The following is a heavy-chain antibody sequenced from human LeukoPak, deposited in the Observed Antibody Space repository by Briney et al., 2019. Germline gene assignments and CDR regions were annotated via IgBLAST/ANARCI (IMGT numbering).Heavy chain of an antibody. J-gene: IGHJ4*02. D-gene: IGHD6-13*01. Sequence: SQTLSLTCAISGDSVSSNSAAWNWIRQSPSRGLDWLGRTYYRSKWYNDYAVSVKSRITIHPDTSKNQFSLQLTSVTPEDTAVYYCARAQCSSSWYSAGDCYLDYWGQGNLVTVSS. CDR1: GDSVSSNSAA. CDR3: ARAQCSSSWYSAGDCYLDY. V-gene: IGHV6-1*01. CDR2: TYYRSKWYN.